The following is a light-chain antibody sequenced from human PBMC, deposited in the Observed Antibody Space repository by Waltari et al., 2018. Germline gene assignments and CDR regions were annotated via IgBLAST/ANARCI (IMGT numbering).Light chain of an antibody. CDR3: SSYTSSSTLNWV. CDR1: SSDVGGYKY. Sequence: QSALTQPASVSGSPGQSITISCTGTSSDVGGYKYVSWYQQRPGKAPKLMIYDVSKRPSGVSNRFSGTKSGNTASLTISGLQAEDEADYYGSSYTSSSTLNWVFGGGTTVTVL. V-gene: IGLV2-14*01. J-gene: IGLJ3*02. CDR2: DVS.